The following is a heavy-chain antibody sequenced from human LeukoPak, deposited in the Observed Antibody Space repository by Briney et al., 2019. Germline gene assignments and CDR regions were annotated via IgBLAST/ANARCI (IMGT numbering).Heavy chain of an antibody. CDR1: GGTFSSYA. J-gene: IGHJ4*02. Sequence: ASVKVSCKASGGTFSSYAISWVRQGPGQGLEWMGGIIPIFGTANYAQKFQGRVTITADESTSTAYMELSSLRSEDTAVYYCARDPDYYDSSGQAYDYWGQGTLVTVSS. CDR2: IIPIFGTA. V-gene: IGHV1-69*01. D-gene: IGHD3-22*01. CDR3: ARDPDYYDSSGQAYDY.